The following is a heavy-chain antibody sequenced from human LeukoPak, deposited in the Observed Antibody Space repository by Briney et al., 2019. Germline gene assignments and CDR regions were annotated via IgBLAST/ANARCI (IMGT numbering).Heavy chain of an antibody. CDR2: IYYSGST. V-gene: IGHV4-59*01. CDR3: ARAAGYYGSGSLINWFDP. J-gene: IGHJ5*02. Sequence: SETLFLTCTVSGGSISSYYWSWIRQPPGKGLEWIGYIYYSGSTNYNPSLKSRVTISVDTSKNQFSLKLSSVTAADTAVYYCARAAGYYGSGSLINWFDPWGQGTLVTVSS. D-gene: IGHD3-10*01. CDR1: GGSISSYY.